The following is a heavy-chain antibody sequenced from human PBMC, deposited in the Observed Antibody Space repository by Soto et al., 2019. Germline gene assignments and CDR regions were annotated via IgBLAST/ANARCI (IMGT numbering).Heavy chain of an antibody. J-gene: IGHJ4*02. D-gene: IGHD2-8*02. V-gene: IGHV3-35*01. Sequence: GGSLRLSCAASVFTFSNSDMNWVHQAPGKGLEWVSGVSWNGSRTHYADSVKGRFIISRDNSRNTLYLQTNSLRAEDTAVYFCARDLTGNVADSWGQGTPVTVSS. CDR1: VFTFSNSD. CDR3: ARDLTGNVADS. CDR2: VSWNGSRT.